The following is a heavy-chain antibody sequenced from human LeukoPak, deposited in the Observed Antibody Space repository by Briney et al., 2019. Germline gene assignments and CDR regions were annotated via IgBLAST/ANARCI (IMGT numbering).Heavy chain of an antibody. CDR2: TYYRTKWYN. Sequence: SQTLSLTCAISGDSVSSNSAAWNWIRQSPSRGLEWLGRTYYRTKWYNDYAVSVKSRITINPDTSKNKFSLQLDAMAPEDTAVYYCASGAGVGAIHNVFDYWGQGTLVTVSS. V-gene: IGHV6-1*01. CDR3: ASGAGVGAIHNVFDY. CDR1: GDSVSSNSAA. D-gene: IGHD1-26*01. J-gene: IGHJ4*02.